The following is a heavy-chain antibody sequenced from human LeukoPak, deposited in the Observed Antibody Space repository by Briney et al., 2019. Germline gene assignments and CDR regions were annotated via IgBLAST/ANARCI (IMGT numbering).Heavy chain of an antibody. V-gene: IGHV1-8*03. CDR3: ARGTAHTIFGVVMDRNAFDI. Sequence: ASVKVSCKASGYTFTSYDINWVRQATGQGLEWMGWMNPNSGNTGYAQKFQGRVTITRNTSISTAYMELSSPRSEDTAVYYCARGTAHTIFGVVMDRNAFDIWGQGTMVTVSS. D-gene: IGHD3-3*01. CDR2: MNPNSGNT. J-gene: IGHJ3*02. CDR1: GYTFTSYD.